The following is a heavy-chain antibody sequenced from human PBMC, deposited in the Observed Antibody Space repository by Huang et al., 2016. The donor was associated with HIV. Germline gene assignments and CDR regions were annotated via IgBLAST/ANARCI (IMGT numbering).Heavy chain of an antibody. J-gene: IGHJ4*02. CDR2: ISTTGGST. D-gene: IGHD2-15*01. CDR1: GFTFSNYA. V-gene: IGHV3-64*07. CDR3: ARGYCSGGRCYSGFDS. Sequence: EVQLVESGGGLVQPGGSLRLSCAASGFTFSNYAMHWVRQAQGKGMEYVSAISTTGGSTYYADSVKGRFTISRDNSKITLYLQMGSLSAEDMAVYYCARGYCSGGRCYSGFDSWGQGTLVTVSS.